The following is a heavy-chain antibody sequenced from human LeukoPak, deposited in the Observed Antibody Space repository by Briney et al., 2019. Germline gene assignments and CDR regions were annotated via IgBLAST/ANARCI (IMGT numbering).Heavy chain of an antibody. CDR1: GGTFSSYA. D-gene: IGHD2-15*01. CDR2: IIPIFGTA. Sequence: GASVKVSCKASGGTFSSYAISWGRQAPGQGLEWMGGIIPIFGTANYAQKFQGRVTITADKSTSTAYMELSSLRSEDTAVYYCARVGYCSGGICYLFDPWGQGTLVTVSP. CDR3: ARVGYCSGGICYLFDP. J-gene: IGHJ5*02. V-gene: IGHV1-69*06.